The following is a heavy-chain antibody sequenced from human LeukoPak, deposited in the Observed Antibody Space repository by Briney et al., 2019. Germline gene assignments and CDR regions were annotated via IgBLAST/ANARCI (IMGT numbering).Heavy chain of an antibody. D-gene: IGHD6-25*01. CDR1: GVSISSYY. J-gene: IGHJ5*02. Sequence: SETLSPTCTVSGVSISSYYWSWLRQPPGKGLEWVGYIYTSGSTNYNPSLKSRVTISVDTSKNQFSLKLSSVTAADTAVYYCAGRRHYNWFDPWGQGTLVTVSS. V-gene: IGHV4-4*09. CDR2: IYTSGST. CDR3: AGRRHYNWFDP.